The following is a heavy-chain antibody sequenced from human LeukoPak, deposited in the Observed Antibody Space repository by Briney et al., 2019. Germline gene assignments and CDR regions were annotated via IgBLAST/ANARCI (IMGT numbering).Heavy chain of an antibody. J-gene: IGHJ3*02. CDR3: ARDLGYNYGYAFDI. Sequence: ASVKVSCKTSGYSFTGYYMHWVRQAPGQGLEWMGRINTNTGGTNYAQRFQGRATVTRDTSISTAYMDLSRLRSDDTAVYYCARDLGYNYGYAFDIWGQGTMVTVSS. CDR2: INTNTGGT. CDR1: GYSFTGYY. D-gene: IGHD5-18*01. V-gene: IGHV1-2*06.